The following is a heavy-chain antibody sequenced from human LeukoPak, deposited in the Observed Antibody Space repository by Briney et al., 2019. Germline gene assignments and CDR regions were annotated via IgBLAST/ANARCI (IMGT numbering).Heavy chain of an antibody. D-gene: IGHD3-3*01. Sequence: SETLSPTCTVSGGSISSSSYYWGWIRQPPGKGLEWIGSIYYSGSTYYNPSLKSRVTISVDTSKNQFSLKLSSVTAADTAVYYCARHPIRSTYYYYMDVWGKGTTVTVSS. J-gene: IGHJ6*03. CDR1: GGSISSSSYY. CDR3: ARHPIRSTYYYYMDV. CDR2: IYYSGST. V-gene: IGHV4-39*01.